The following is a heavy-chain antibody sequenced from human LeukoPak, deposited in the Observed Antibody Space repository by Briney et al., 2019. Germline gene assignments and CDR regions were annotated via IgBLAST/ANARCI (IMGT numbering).Heavy chain of an antibody. V-gene: IGHV1-46*01. CDR1: EHTFTSYY. Sequence: ASVKVSCKASEHTFTSYYMHWVRQAPGQGLEWMGIINPSGGSTSYAQKFQGRVTMTRDTSTSTVYMELSSLRSEDTAVYYCARVPLYYYYMDVWGKGTTVTISS. J-gene: IGHJ6*03. CDR3: ARVPLYYYYMDV. CDR2: INPSGGST.